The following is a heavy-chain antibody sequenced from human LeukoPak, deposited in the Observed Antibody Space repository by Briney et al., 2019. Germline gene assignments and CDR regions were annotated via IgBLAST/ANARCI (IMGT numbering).Heavy chain of an antibody. J-gene: IGHJ6*02. CDR1: GFTFSSYA. V-gene: IGHV3-23*01. D-gene: IGHD2-21*01. CDR2: ISGSGGST. CDR3: AKDLSPYQAYYYYYGMDV. Sequence: GGSLRLSCAASGFTFSSYAMSWVRQAPWKGLEWVSAISGSGGSTYYADSVKGRFTISRDNSKNTLYLQMNSLRAEDTAVYYCAKDLSPYQAYYYYYGMDVWGQGTTVTVSS.